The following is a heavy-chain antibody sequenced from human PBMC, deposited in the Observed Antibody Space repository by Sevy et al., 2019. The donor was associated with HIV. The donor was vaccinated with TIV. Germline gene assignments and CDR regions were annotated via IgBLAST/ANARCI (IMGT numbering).Heavy chain of an antibody. D-gene: IGHD6-13*01. CDR1: GFTFSDHY. CDR3: ATHAGIAAAGRVFDY. J-gene: IGHJ4*02. V-gene: IGHV3-72*01. CDR2: TRNKADSYTT. Sequence: QLGGPLRLSCAASGFTFSDHYMEWVRQAPGKGLEWVGRTRNKADSYTTEYAASVRGRFTISRDDSKNSLYLQMNSLKTEDTAVYYCATHAGIAAAGRVFDYWGQGTLVTVSS.